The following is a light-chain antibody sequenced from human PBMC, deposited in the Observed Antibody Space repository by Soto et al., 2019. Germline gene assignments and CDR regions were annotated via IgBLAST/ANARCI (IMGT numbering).Light chain of an antibody. Sequence: EVVLTQSQGTLSLSPGERATLSCRASQSFSSSNLAWYQHKPGQPPRLIVYSASRRATGIPDRFSGSESGTDFTLTISRLEPEDFALYYCQRYGGSPPVTFGGGTKVDIK. CDR2: SAS. CDR3: QRYGGSPPVT. J-gene: IGKJ4*01. V-gene: IGKV3-20*01. CDR1: QSFSSSN.